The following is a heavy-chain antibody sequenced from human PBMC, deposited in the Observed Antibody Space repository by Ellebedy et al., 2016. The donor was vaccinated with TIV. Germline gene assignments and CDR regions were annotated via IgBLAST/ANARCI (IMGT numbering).Heavy chain of an antibody. CDR1: GFIFSNYG. CDR3: TREVGGSGLFDD. Sequence: PGGSLRLSCAASGFIFSNYGFNWVRQAPGKGLEWVSYIGINPTKHYPDSHYSGSVMGRFTISRDNAKNSLSLQMNSLKIEDTAVYYCTREVGGSGLFDDWGQGTLVAVSS. J-gene: IGHJ4*02. D-gene: IGHD1-26*01. CDR2: IGINPTKHYPDS. V-gene: IGHV3-48*04.